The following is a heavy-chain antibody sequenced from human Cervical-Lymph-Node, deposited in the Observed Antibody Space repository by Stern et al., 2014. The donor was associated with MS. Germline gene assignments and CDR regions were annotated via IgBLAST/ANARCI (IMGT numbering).Heavy chain of an antibody. Sequence: QVQLGQSGAEVKQSGASVKVSCKASGYTFTRFYIHWVRQAPGQGPEWMGTINPRTGTTTYERRFQDRVTMTRDTSPTTVHMELSSVTSDDSAVYYCARDTMTWGQGTLVTVSS. J-gene: IGHJ4*02. D-gene: IGHD4-17*01. CDR2: INPRTGTT. CDR3: ARDTMT. CDR1: GYTFTRFY. V-gene: IGHV1-46*01.